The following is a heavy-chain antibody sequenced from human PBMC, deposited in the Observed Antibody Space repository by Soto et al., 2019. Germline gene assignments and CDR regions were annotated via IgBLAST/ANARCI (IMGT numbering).Heavy chain of an antibody. CDR1: GGSISSYY. J-gene: IGHJ4*02. CDR2: IYYSGST. D-gene: IGHD3-3*01. CDR3: ARVTIFGVYYYFDY. Sequence: QVQLQESGPGLVKPSETLSLTCTVSGGSISSYYWSWIRQPPGKGLEWIGNIYYSGSTNYNPPLKRRVTISVDTSKNQFSLKLSSVTAADTAVYYCARVTIFGVYYYFDYWGQGTLVTVSS. V-gene: IGHV4-59*01.